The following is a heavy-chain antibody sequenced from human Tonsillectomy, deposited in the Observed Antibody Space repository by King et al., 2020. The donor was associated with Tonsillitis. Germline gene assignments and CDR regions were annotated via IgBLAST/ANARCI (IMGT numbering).Heavy chain of an antibody. J-gene: IGHJ3*02. V-gene: IGHV3-9*01. Sequence: VQLVESGGGLVQPGRSLRLSCAASGLTCDDYAMNWVRQAPGKGLEWVSGITWNRGNEAYADSVKGRFSISRDNAKNSLYLQMNSLRAEDTALYYCAKGMYQQLEPRDAFDIWGQGTKVTVSS. CDR3: AKGMYQQLEPRDAFDI. CDR2: ITWNRGNE. CDR1: GLTCDDYA. D-gene: IGHD2-2*01.